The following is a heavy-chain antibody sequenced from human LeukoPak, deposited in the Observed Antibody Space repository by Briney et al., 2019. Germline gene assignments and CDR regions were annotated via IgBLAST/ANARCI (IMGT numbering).Heavy chain of an antibody. J-gene: IGHJ4*02. V-gene: IGHV3-30*03. D-gene: IGHD3-10*01. CDR1: GFTFNHYG. Sequence: QPGRSLRLSCDASGFTFNHYGMDWVRQAPGGGLEWVAGISYDGSHKNYVDSVKGRSTISRENSKNTLYLHVNSLRAVDTAVYYCARAVPYYYGAGSYYTAWGQGTLVTVSS. CDR2: ISYDGSHK. CDR3: ARAVPYYYGAGSYYTA.